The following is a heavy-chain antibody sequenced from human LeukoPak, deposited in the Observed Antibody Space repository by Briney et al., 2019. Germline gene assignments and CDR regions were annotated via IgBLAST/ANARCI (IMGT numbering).Heavy chain of an antibody. CDR2: IYSGGST. D-gene: IGHD2-15*01. Sequence: GGSLRLSCVVSGFTVSSDYMSWVRQAPGAGLEWVSVIYSGGSTFYADSVKGRFTISRDNSKNTLYLRMNSLRAEDTAVYCCARASSVVVAAATAFDIWGQGTMVTISS. CDR1: GFTVSSDY. CDR3: ARASSVVVAAATAFDI. J-gene: IGHJ3*02. V-gene: IGHV3-53*01.